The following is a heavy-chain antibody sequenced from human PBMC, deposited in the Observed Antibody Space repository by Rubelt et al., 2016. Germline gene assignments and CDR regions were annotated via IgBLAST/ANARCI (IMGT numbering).Heavy chain of an antibody. CDR3: ARDLPDGGSSNLDY. CDR1: GGSISSYY. CDR2: IYHIGST. D-gene: IGHD6-13*01. V-gene: IGHV4-4*07. Sequence: QVQLQESGPGLVKPSETLSLTCTVSGGSISSYYWSWIRQPAGKGLEWIGSIYHIGSTYYNPSLKSRVTISVDTSKNQCSLKLCSVTAADTAVYYCARDLPDGGSSNLDYWGQGTLVTVSS. J-gene: IGHJ4*02.